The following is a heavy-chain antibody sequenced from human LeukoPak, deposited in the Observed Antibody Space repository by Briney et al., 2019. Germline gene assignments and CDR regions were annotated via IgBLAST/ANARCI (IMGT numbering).Heavy chain of an antibody. CDR3: ARDPRITGTTACYFDY. D-gene: IGHD1-7*01. V-gene: IGHV1-18*01. CDR2: INTYSGHT. Sequence: GASVKVSCKASGYSFSSYGFSWVRQSPGQGLEWMGWINTYSGHTNYTQTLQGRVTMTTDTSTSTAYMELRNLRPDDTAVYFCARDPRITGTTACYFDYWGQGTLVTVSS. CDR1: GYSFSSYG. J-gene: IGHJ4*02.